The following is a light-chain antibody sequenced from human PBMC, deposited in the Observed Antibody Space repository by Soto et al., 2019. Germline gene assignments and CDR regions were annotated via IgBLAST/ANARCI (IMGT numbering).Light chain of an antibody. CDR3: SSNTSSSTLL. CDR2: DVS. Sequence: QSVLTQPASVSGSPGQSITISCTGTSSDVGGYNYVSWYQQHPGKAPKLMIYDVSNRPSGVSNRFSGSKSGNTASLTISGLQAEDEADYYCSSNTSSSTLLFRTGTKVPV. CDR1: SSDVGGYNY. V-gene: IGLV2-14*01. J-gene: IGLJ1*01.